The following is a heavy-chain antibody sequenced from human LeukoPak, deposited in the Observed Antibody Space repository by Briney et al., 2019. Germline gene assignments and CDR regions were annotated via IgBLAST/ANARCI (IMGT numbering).Heavy chain of an antibody. Sequence: SVTLSLTCAVYGGSFSGHYWSWIRQPPGKGLEWIGEINHSGSTNYNPSLKSRVTISVDTSKNQFSLKLSSVTAADTAVYYCARDKQWRSSFDYWGQGTLVTVSS. CDR1: GGSFSGHY. CDR2: INHSGST. J-gene: IGHJ4*02. D-gene: IGHD6-19*01. V-gene: IGHV4-34*01. CDR3: ARDKQWRSSFDY.